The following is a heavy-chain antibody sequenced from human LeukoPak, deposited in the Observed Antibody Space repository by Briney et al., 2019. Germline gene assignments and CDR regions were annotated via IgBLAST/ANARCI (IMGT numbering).Heavy chain of an antibody. J-gene: IGHJ3*02. CDR3: ARDYAIFGVVMPAFDI. Sequence: ASVKVSCKASGYTFTSYGISWVRQAPGQGLEWMGWISAYNGNTNYAQKLQGRVTMTTDTSTSTAYMELRSLRSDDTAVYYRARDYAIFGVVMPAFDIWGQGTMVTVSS. D-gene: IGHD3-3*01. CDR2: ISAYNGNT. CDR1: GYTFTSYG. V-gene: IGHV1-18*01.